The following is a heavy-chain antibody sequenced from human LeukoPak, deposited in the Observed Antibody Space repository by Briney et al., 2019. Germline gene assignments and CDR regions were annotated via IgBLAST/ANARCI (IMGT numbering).Heavy chain of an antibody. Sequence: GRSLRLSCAASGFTFSSYGMHWVRQAPGKGLECVSILYSGGSTYYADSVKGRFTISRDNSKNTLYLQMNSLRAEDTAVYYCATILYTGTYASWGQGTLVTVSS. D-gene: IGHD1-1*01. CDR2: LYSGGST. CDR3: ATILYTGTYAS. J-gene: IGHJ4*02. CDR1: GFTFSSYG. V-gene: IGHV3-NL1*01.